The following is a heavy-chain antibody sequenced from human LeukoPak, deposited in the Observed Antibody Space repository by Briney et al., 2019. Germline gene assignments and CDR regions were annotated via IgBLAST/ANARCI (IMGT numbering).Heavy chain of an antibody. CDR1: GYIFSDYT. Sequence: GASVKVSCKASGYIFSDYTIHWVRQAPGQRLEWIGWINGDNGNTKYSQELRGRVTFTRDSSATTAYMEVTSLRSEDMAVYYCAREVSSVGANYFDFWGQGTLVTVS. D-gene: IGHD3-10*01. CDR2: INGDNGNT. J-gene: IGHJ4*02. V-gene: IGHV1-3*03. CDR3: AREVSSVGANYFDF.